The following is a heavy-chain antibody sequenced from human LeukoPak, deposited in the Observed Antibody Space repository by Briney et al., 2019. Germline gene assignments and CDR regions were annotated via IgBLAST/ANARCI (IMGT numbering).Heavy chain of an antibody. CDR2: ISSSSSSI. D-gene: IGHD6-13*01. J-gene: IGHJ4*02. CDR3: ARDDLRGYSSSWYGIFDY. V-gene: IGHV3-21*01. Sequence: GGSLRLSCAASGFTFSGYSMNWVRQAPGKGLEWVSSISSSSSSIYYAASVKGRFTISRDNAKNSLYLQMNSLRAEDTAVYYCARDDLRGYSSSWYGIFDYWGQGTLVTVSS. CDR1: GFTFSGYS.